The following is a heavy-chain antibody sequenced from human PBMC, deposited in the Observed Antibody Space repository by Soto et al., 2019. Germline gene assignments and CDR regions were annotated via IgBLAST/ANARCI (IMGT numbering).Heavy chain of an antibody. CDR3: ASIRRTLATIVDFDY. CDR1: GGSISSGDYY. D-gene: IGHD5-12*01. Sequence: QVQLQEPGPGLVKPSQTLSLTCTVSGGSISSGDYYWSWIRQPPGKGLEWIGYIYYSGSTYYNPSLKSRVTISVDTSKNQFSLKLSSVTAADTAVYYCASIRRTLATIVDFDYWGQGTLVTVSS. J-gene: IGHJ4*02. V-gene: IGHV4-30-4*01. CDR2: IYYSGST.